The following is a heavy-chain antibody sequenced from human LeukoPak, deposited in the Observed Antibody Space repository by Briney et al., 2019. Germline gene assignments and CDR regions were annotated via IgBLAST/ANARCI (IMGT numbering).Heavy chain of an antibody. D-gene: IGHD3-22*01. CDR3: AKEVPSPYYYDSSGYYFDY. CDR1: GFSFSNFW. CDR2: ISGSGGST. V-gene: IGHV3-23*01. J-gene: IGHJ4*02. Sequence: GGSLRLSCVASGFSFSNFWMSWVRQAPGKGLEWVSAISGSGGSTYYADSVKGRFTISRDNSKNTLYLQMNSLRAEDTAVYYCAKEVPSPYYYDSSGYYFDYWGQGTLVTVSS.